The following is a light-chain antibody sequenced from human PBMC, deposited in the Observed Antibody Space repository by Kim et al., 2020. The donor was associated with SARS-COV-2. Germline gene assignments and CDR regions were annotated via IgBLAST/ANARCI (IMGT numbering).Light chain of an antibody. CDR3: QAWDSSTVV. CDR2: QDS. Sequence: SSELTQPPSASVSPGQTASITCSGDKLGDKYACWYQQKPGQSPVLVIYQDSKRPSGIPERFSGSNSGNTATLTISGTQAMDEADYYCQAWDSSTVVFGGG. V-gene: IGLV3-1*01. J-gene: IGLJ2*01. CDR1: KLGDKY.